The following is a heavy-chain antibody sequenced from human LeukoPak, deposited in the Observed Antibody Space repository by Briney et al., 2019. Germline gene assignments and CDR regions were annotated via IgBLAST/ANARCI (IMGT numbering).Heavy chain of an antibody. J-gene: IGHJ3*02. Sequence: SETLSLTCTVSGGSISSYYWSWIRQPPGKGLEWIGYIYYSGSTNYNPSLKSRVTISVDTSKNQFSLKLSSVTAADTAVYYCARDRYCGGDRYSRRGDDAFDIWGQGTMVTVSS. CDR3: ARDRYCGGDRYSRRGDDAFDI. CDR2: IYYSGST. V-gene: IGHV4-59*01. D-gene: IGHD2-21*02. CDR1: GGSISSYY.